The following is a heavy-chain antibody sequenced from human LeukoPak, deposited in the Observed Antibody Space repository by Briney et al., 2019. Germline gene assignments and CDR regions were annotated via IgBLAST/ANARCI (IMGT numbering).Heavy chain of an antibody. D-gene: IGHD6-19*01. V-gene: IGHV3-7*01. CDR3: AGWSYSSGWLIDY. J-gene: IGHJ4*02. Sequence: GGSLRLSCVASGFTFSRNYMTWVRQAPGKGLEWVANIKQDGSLTAYGGSVKGRFTISIDSAKNLVYLQMNSLTADDTAVYYCAGWSYSSGWLIDYWGQGTLVTVSS. CDR1: GFTFSRNY. CDR2: IKQDGSLT.